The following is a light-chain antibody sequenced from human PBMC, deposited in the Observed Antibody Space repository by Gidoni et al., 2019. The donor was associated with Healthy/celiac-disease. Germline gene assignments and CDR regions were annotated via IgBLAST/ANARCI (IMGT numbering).Light chain of an antibody. CDR2: GAS. CDR1: QSVSSN. CDR3: QQYNNWRPT. V-gene: IGKV3-15*01. J-gene: IGKJ1*01. Sequence: EIVITQSPATLSVSPWERATLSCRASQSVSSNLAWYQQKPGQAHRLLIYGASTRATGIPARLSGSGSGTEFTLTISSLQSEDCAVYYCQQYNNWRPTFAQGTKVEIK.